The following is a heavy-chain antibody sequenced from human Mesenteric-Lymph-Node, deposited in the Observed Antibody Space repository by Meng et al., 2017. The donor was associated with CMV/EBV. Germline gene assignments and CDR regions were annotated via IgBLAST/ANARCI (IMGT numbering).Heavy chain of an antibody. CDR3: AVGYDSRKVAY. V-gene: IGHV3-23*01. J-gene: IGHJ4*02. CDR2: ICSGDNT. CDR1: GYTFGSYA. Sequence: GGSLRLSCVVSGYTFGSYAMSWVRQAPGKGLEWVSVICSGDNTHYADSVKGRFTISRDSSKNTLYLQMNSLRVEDTAVYYCAVGYDSRKVAYWGQGTLVTVSS. D-gene: IGHD3-3*01.